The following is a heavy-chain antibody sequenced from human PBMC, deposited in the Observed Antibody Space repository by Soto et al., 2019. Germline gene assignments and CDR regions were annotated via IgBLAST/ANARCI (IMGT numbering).Heavy chain of an antibody. CDR2: ISSSINYT. J-gene: IGHJ4*02. CDR1: GFTFSDYY. Sequence: QVQLVESGGGLVKPGGSLRLSCAASGFTFSDYYMSWIRQTPGKGLEWVSYISSSINYTNYADSVKGRFTISRDNAKKSLYLQMNSLRAEDTAVYFCARGGGYSGYDYGYWGQGTLVTVSS. CDR3: ARGGGYSGYDYGY. D-gene: IGHD5-12*01. V-gene: IGHV3-11*05.